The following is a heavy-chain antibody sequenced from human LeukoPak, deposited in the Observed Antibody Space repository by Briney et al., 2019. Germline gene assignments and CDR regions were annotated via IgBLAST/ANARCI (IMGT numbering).Heavy chain of an antibody. CDR3: ARGIDILTGRNWFDP. CDR1: GYTFTSYG. D-gene: IGHD3-9*01. Sequence: GASVKVSCKASGYTFTSYGISWVRQAPGQGLEWMGWISAYNGNTNYAQKLRGRVTMTTDTSTSTAYMELRSLRSDDTAVYYCARGIDILTGRNWFDPWGQGALVTVSS. J-gene: IGHJ5*02. V-gene: IGHV1-18*01. CDR2: ISAYNGNT.